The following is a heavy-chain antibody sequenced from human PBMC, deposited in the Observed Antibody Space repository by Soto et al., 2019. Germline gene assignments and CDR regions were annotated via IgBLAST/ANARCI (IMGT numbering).Heavy chain of an antibody. CDR2: ISYDGSYQ. CDR3: AKGGEVGGVLGDP. CDR1: GFAFNKFG. J-gene: IGHJ5*02. D-gene: IGHD1-26*01. Sequence: QVQLVESGGGVVQPGTSLRLSCEASGFAFNKFGMHWVRQAPGKGLEWGAFISYDGSYQYYADSVQGRLTITRDNSMNTLNMQLNSLRREATAVYYCAKGGEVGGVLGDPWGQGTLVTVSS. V-gene: IGHV3-30*18.